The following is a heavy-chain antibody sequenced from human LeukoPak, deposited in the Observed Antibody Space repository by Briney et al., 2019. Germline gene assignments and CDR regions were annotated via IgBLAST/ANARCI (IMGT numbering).Heavy chain of an antibody. V-gene: IGHV3-48*03. Sequence: GGSLRLSCAASGFTFSSSEMNWVRQAPRKGLEWDASISAGGSAMFYADSVKGRFTISRDNAKKSLYLQMNSLRAEDTAVYYCARRTVPPGGQGTLVTVSS. D-gene: IGHD3/OR15-3a*01. CDR3: ARRTVPP. CDR2: ISAGGSAM. J-gene: IGHJ5*02. CDR1: GFTFSSSE.